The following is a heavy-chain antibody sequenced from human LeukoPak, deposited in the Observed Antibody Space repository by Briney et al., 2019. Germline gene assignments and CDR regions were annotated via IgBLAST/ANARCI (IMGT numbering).Heavy chain of an antibody. CDR1: GYTFTSYG. Sequence: ASVKVSCKASGYTFTSYGISWVRQAPGQGLEWMGWISAYNGNTNYAQELQGRVTMTTDTSTSTAYMELRSLRSDDTAVYYCAREKVVPAATVYYYYGMDVWGQGTTVTVSS. CDR2: ISAYNGNT. V-gene: IGHV1-18*01. J-gene: IGHJ6*02. CDR3: AREKVVPAATVYYYYGMDV. D-gene: IGHD2-2*01.